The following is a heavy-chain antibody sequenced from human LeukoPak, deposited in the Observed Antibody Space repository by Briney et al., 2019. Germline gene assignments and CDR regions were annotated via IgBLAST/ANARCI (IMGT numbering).Heavy chain of an antibody. CDR2: ISGSGGST. CDR1: RFTFSSYA. V-gene: IGHV3-23*01. D-gene: IGHD3-22*01. CDR3: AKAYDSSGYYPYYFDY. Sequence: GGSLRLSCAAFRFTFSSYAMSWVRQAPGKGLEWVLAISGSGGSTYYADSVKGRFTISRDNSKNTLYLQMNSLRAEDTAIYYCAKAYDSSGYYPYYFDYWGQGTLVTVSS. J-gene: IGHJ4*02.